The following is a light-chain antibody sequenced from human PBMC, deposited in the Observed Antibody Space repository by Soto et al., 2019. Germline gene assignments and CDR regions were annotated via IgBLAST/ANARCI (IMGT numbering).Light chain of an antibody. CDR3: QQYNTYST. Sequence: DMQIAQCSCSLAASVGDRVTITCRASQSIASYLNWYQQKPGKAPKLLIYAASGLQSGVPARFSGSGSGTEFTLTISSLQPDDFATYYCQQYNTYSTFGQGTRLEIK. CDR1: QSIASY. J-gene: IGKJ5*01. CDR2: AAS. V-gene: IGKV1-39*01.